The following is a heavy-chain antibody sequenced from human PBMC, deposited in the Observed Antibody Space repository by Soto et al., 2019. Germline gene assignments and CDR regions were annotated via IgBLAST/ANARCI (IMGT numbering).Heavy chain of an antibody. D-gene: IGHD6-19*01. Sequence: EVQLVETGGGLIQPGGSLRLSCAASGFTVSSNYMSWVRQAPGKGLEWVSVIYSGGSTYYADSVKGRFTISRDNSKNTLYLQMNSLRAEDTAVYYCAGPSSGWSAHTGPWYFDLWGRGTLVTVSS. CDR1: GFTVSSNY. CDR3: AGPSSGWSAHTGPWYFDL. V-gene: IGHV3-53*02. CDR2: IYSGGST. J-gene: IGHJ2*01.